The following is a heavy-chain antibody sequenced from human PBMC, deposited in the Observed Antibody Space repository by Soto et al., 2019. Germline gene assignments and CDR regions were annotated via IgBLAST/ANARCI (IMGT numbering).Heavy chain of an antibody. J-gene: IGHJ4*02. CDR3: ATGGWLRHNDN. Sequence: EVQLLESGGGLVQPGGSLRLSCAASRLTFSSHGMSWVRQAPGKGLEWVSNISGSGTSTYYAVSVRGRFTISRDNSKNTLYVEMNSRRAHDTAVYYCATGGWLRHNDNWGQGTLVTVSS. CDR2: ISGSGTST. D-gene: IGHD5-12*01. V-gene: IGHV3-23*01. CDR1: RLTFSSHG.